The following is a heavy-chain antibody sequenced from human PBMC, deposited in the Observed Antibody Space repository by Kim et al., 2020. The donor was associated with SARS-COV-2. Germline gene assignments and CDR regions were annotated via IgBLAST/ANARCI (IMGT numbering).Heavy chain of an antibody. CDR3: ARDPVRRDGYNFDY. J-gene: IGHJ4*02. CDR2: INPNSGDT. V-gene: IGHV1-2*02. CDR1: GYTFTDHY. Sequence: ASVKVSCKASGYTFTDHYMHWVRQAPGQGLEWMGWINPNSGDTNYAQKFQGRVTMTRDTSISTAYMELSRLTSDDTAVYYCARDPVRRDGYNFDYWGQGTLVTVSS. D-gene: IGHD5-12*01.